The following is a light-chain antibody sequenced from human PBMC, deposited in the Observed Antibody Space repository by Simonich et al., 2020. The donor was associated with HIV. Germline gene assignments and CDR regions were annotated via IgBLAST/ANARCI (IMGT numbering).Light chain of an antibody. Sequence: EIVMTQSPATLSVSPGERATLSCRASQIVTTNLAWYQQNPGQVPRLLIYGASTRATGIPARFSGSGSGTEFTLTISSLQSEDFAVYYCQQYNNWWTFGQGTKVEIK. CDR2: GAS. J-gene: IGKJ1*01. V-gene: IGKV3-15*01. CDR3: QQYNNWWT. CDR1: QIVTTN.